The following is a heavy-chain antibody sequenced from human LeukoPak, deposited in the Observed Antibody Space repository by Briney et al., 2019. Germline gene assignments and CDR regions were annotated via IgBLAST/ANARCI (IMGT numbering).Heavy chain of an antibody. D-gene: IGHD5-18*01. CDR1: GFTFSNYE. Sequence: GGSLRLSCAASGFTFSNYEMNWVRQAPGKGLEWVSYMSGSGSTIYYADSVKGRFTISRDNAKDSLYLQMNSLRAEDTAVYYCARVRSGYSHENYFDYWGQGTLVTVSS. J-gene: IGHJ4*02. CDR2: MSGSGSTI. V-gene: IGHV3-48*03. CDR3: ARVRSGYSHENYFDY.